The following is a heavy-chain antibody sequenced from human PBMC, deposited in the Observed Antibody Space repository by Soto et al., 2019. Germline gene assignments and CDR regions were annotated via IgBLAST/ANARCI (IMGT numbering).Heavy chain of an antibody. J-gene: IGHJ4*02. V-gene: IGHV4-34*01. Sequence: HVQLQQWGAGLLKPSDTLSLTCAVYGGSFSGYYWTWIRQPPGTGLEWIGEINHSGSTNYNPSLKSRVTISVDTSKNQFSLKLTSVTAADTAVYYCARDKIPGLLDYWGQGTLVTVSS. CDR1: GGSFSGYY. CDR3: ARDKIPGLLDY. CDR2: INHSGST. D-gene: IGHD2-21*01.